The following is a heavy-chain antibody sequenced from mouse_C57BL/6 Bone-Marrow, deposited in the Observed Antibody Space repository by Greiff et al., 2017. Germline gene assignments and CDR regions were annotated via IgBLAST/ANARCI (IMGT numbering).Heavy chain of an antibody. CDR1: GFTFSSYA. CDR3: ARSYDYSNYEWFAY. J-gene: IGHJ3*01. D-gene: IGHD2-5*01. CDR2: ISDGGSYT. V-gene: IGHV5-4*01. Sequence: EVQLVESGGGLVKPGGSLKLSCAASGFTFSSYAMSWVRQTPEKRLEWVATISDGGSYTYYPDNVKGRFTLSRDNAKNTLYLQMSHLKSEDTAMYYCARSYDYSNYEWFAYWGQGTLVTVSA.